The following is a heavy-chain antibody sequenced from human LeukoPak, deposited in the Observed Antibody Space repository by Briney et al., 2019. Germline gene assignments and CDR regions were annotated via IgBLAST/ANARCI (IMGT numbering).Heavy chain of an antibody. CDR3: AKDLMRDVWFGES. J-gene: IGHJ5*02. CDR1: GFTFSSSA. Sequence: GGSLRLSCAASGFTFSSSAMSWVRQAPGKGLEWVSNVSGSGRGENTYYADSVKGRFAISRDTSRNTLYLQMNSLRPEDTAVYYCAKDLMRDVWFGESWGQGTLVTVSS. V-gene: IGHV3-23*01. CDR2: VSGSGRGENT. D-gene: IGHD3-10*01.